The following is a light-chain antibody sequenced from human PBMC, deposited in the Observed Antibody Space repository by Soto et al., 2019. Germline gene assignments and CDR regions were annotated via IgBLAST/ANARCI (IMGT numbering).Light chain of an antibody. CDR1: QGISNY. J-gene: IGKJ5*01. CDR2: AAS. CDR3: QKYDSAPPT. Sequence: DIQMTQSPTSLSASVGDRVTITCRASQGISNYLAWYQQKPGKVPKLLIYAASTLQSGVPSRFSGSGSGTDFTLAISSLQPEDVATYYCQKYDSAPPTFGQGTRLEIK. V-gene: IGKV1-27*01.